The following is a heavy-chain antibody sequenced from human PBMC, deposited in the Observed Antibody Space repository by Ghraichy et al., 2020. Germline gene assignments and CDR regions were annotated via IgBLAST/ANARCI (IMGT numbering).Heavy chain of an antibody. CDR3: AKDQRAWSSLPYYFDY. J-gene: IGHJ4*02. D-gene: IGHD6-6*01. CDR1: GFTFSSYA. CDR2: ISGSGGST. Sequence: GESLNISCAASGFTFSSYAMSWVRQAPGKGLEWVSAISGSGGSTYYADSVKGRFTISRDNSKNTLYLQMNSLRAEDTALYYCAKDQRAWSSLPYYFDYWGQGTLVTVSS. V-gene: IGHV3-23*01.